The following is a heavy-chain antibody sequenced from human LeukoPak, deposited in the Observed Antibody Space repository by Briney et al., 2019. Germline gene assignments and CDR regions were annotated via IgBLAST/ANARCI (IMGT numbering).Heavy chain of an antibody. CDR3: ARAPSSAAYYYGMDV. CDR1: GFTFRSYD. CDR2: IGVAGDT. Sequence: GGSLRLSCAASGFTFRSYDMHWVRQDTGKGLDWVSGIGVAGDTYYPGSVKGRFTISRENAKNSLYLQMNSLTAGDTAVYYCARAPSSAAYYYGMDVWGQGTTVTVSS. D-gene: IGHD2-2*01. V-gene: IGHV3-13*01. J-gene: IGHJ6*02.